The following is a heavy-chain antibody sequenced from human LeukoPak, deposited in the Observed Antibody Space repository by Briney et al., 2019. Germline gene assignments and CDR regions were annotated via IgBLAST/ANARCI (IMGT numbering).Heavy chain of an antibody. CDR2: SIPLFGTA. Sequence: ASVKVSCKASGATFSSYSVNWVRQTPGQGLEWMGGSIPLFGTANYAQKFQGRVTMTTDESTRTAYMELSSLTSQDTAVYYCARDVADDRRGYFSSWGQGTLVTVSS. CDR1: GATFSSYS. J-gene: IGHJ4*02. V-gene: IGHV1-69*05. CDR3: ARDVADDRRGYFSS. D-gene: IGHD3-22*01.